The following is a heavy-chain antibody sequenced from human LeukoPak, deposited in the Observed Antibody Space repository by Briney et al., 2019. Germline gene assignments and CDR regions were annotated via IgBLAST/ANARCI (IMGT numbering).Heavy chain of an antibody. J-gene: IGHJ6*03. D-gene: IGHD1-1*01. CDR1: GGSINSYY. CDR3: ARVKMSRDNVYYYYYLDV. V-gene: IGHV4-59*01. CDR2: ILYSGST. Sequence: SETLSLTCTVSGGSINSYYWSWIRQPPGKGLEWIGHILYSGSTTYNPSLKSRVTISIDKSKNQFSLNLTSVTAADTAVYYCARVKMSRDNVYYYYYLDVWGKGTTVTVSS.